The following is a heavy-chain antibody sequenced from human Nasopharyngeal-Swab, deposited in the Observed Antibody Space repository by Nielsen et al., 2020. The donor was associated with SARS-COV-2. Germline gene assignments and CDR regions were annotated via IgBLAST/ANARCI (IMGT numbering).Heavy chain of an antibody. J-gene: IGHJ4*02. Sequence: ASVQVSCKTSGYTFTDYYIHWLRQLPGQGLEWVGCINPDSGDTKYAQKFQGRVTVTRDRSRSTAHIELSRLRSDDTAVYYCARDYYDNYDSDYWGQGTLVTVSS. CDR1: GYTFTDYY. CDR2: INPDSGDT. D-gene: IGHD3-22*01. CDR3: ARDYYDNYDSDY. V-gene: IGHV1-2*02.